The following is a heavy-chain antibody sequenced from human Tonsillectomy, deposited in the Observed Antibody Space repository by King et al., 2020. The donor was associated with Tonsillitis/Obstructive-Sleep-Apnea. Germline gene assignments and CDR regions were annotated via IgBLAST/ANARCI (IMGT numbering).Heavy chain of an antibody. D-gene: IGHD2-8*01. CDR2: IYYSGGT. J-gene: IGHJ3*02. CDR3: AREGAVMNAFDI. CDR1: GGSISSYY. V-gene: IGHV4-59*01. Sequence: VQLQESGPGLVKPSETLSLTCTVSGGSISSYYWSWIRQPPGKGLECIGYIYYSGGTNYNPSLKSRVTISVDTSKNQFSLKLSSVTAADTAVYYCAREGAVMNAFDIWGQGTIVTVSS.